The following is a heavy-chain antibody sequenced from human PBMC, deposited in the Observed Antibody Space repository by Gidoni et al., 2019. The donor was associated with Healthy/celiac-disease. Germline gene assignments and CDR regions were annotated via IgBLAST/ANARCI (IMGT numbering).Heavy chain of an antibody. J-gene: IGHJ6*02. Sequence: QVQLQESGPGLVKPSQTLSLTCTVSGGSIRSGGYYWSWIRQHPGKGLEWIGYIYYSGSTYYNPSLKSRVTISVDTSKNQFSLKLSSVTAADTAVYYCARFPSSSYYYGMDVWGQGTTVTVSS. V-gene: IGHV4-31*03. D-gene: IGHD6-6*01. CDR1: GGSIRSGGYY. CDR2: IYYSGST. CDR3: ARFPSSSYYYGMDV.